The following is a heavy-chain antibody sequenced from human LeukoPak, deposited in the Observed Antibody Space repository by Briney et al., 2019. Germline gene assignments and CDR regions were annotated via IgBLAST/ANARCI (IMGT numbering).Heavy chain of an antibody. Sequence: SETLSLTCTVSGGSISSYYWTWIRQPPGKGLEWIGYVYYSGSTNYNPSLKSRVTISVDTSKNQFSLKLSSVTAADTAVYYCARSPSGGGKDAFDIWGQGTMVTVSS. D-gene: IGHD2-2*01. J-gene: IGHJ3*02. V-gene: IGHV4-59*12. CDR3: ARSPSGGGKDAFDI. CDR2: VYYSGST. CDR1: GGSISSYY.